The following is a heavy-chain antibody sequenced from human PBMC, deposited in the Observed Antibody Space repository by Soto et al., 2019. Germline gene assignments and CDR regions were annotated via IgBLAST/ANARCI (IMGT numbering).Heavy chain of an antibody. D-gene: IGHD2-2*01. Sequence: GGSLRLSCAASGFTFDDYAMHWVRQAPGKGLEWVSAISGSGGSTDYADSVKGRFTISRDNSKNTLYLQMNSLRAEDTAVYYCANQPRFGSTTRDYYYMDVWGKGTTVTVSS. J-gene: IGHJ6*03. CDR2: ISGSGGST. CDR3: ANQPRFGSTTRDYYYMDV. V-gene: IGHV3-23*01. CDR1: GFTFDDYA.